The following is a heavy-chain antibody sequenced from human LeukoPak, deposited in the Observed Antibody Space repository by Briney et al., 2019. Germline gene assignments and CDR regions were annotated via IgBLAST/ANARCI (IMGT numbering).Heavy chain of an antibody. J-gene: IGHJ4*02. CDR3: ARGYGSGSSIFDY. CDR1: GFTFSSYT. CDR2: ITTGDGNT. Sequence: GGSLRLSCTASGFTFSSYTMTWVRQAPGKGLKWVSTITTGDGNTYYADSVKGRFTVSRDDSKNTLYLQMNSLRAEDTAVYYCARGYGSGSSIFDYWGQGTLVTVSS. V-gene: IGHV3-23*01. D-gene: IGHD3-10*01.